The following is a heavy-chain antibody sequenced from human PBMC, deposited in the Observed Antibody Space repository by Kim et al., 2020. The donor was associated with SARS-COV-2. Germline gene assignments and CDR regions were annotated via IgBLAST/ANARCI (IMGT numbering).Heavy chain of an antibody. CDR3: ATAEGGGAGK. Sequence: GGSLRLSCAASGFTFSSYWMHWVRQAPGKGLVWVSRISSDGSSTSYADFVKGRFNISRDTAKNSQYLQMNILRAEDTAEYYCATAEGGGAGKWGQGTLVT. V-gene: IGHV3-74*01. CDR1: GFTFSSYW. D-gene: IGHD1-26*01. J-gene: IGHJ4*02. CDR2: ISSDGSST.